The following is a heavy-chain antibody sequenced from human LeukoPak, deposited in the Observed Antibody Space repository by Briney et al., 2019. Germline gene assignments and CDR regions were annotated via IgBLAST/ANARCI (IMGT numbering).Heavy chain of an antibody. V-gene: IGHV3-11*06. CDR1: GFTFSDYY. D-gene: IGHD3-16*01. J-gene: IGHJ3*02. Sequence: GGSLRLTCAASGFTFSDYYMSWIRQAPGKGLEWVSSISSSSSYIYYADSVKGRFTISRDNAKNSLYLQMNSLRAEDTAVYYCARDSRFLGVAFDIWGQGTMVTVSS. CDR2: ISSSSSYI. CDR3: ARDSRFLGVAFDI.